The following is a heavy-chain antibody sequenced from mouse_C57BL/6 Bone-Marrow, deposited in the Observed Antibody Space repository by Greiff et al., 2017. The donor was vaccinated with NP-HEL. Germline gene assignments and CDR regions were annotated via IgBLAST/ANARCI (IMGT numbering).Heavy chain of an antibody. CDR3: ARHKIGYWYFDV. CDR2: ISGGGGNT. V-gene: IGHV5-9*01. CDR1: GFTFSSYT. J-gene: IGHJ1*03. Sequence: EVNLVESGGGLVKPGGSLKLSCAASGFTFSSYTMSWVRQTPEKRLEWVATISGGGGNTYYPDSVKGRFTISRDNAKNTLYLQMSSLRSEDTALYYCARHKIGYWYFDVWGTGTTVTVSS.